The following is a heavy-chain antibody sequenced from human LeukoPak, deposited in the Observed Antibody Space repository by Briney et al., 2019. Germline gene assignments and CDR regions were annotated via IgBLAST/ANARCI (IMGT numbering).Heavy chain of an antibody. CDR2: IYYSGST. CDR3: ARVHQIMARVDY. Sequence: SETLSLTCTVSGGSISSGGYSWSWIRQHPGKGLEWIGYIYYSGSTYYNPSLKSRVTISVDTSKNQFSLKLSSVTAADTAVYYCARVHQIMARVDYWGQGTLVTVSS. J-gene: IGHJ4*02. D-gene: IGHD5-24*01. CDR1: GGSISSGGYS. V-gene: IGHV4-31*03.